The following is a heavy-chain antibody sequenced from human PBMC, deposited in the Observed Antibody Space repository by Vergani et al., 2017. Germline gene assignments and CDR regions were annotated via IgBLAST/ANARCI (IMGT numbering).Heavy chain of an antibody. V-gene: IGHV1-2*02. J-gene: IGHJ4*02. D-gene: IGHD6-19*01. CDR2: INPNSGNT. CDR3: AREQWLPIDYFDY. CDR1: GYTFTGYY. Sequence: QVQLVQSGAEVKKPGASVKVSCKASGYTFTGYYMHWVRQAPGQGLEWMGWINPNSGNTNYAQKLQGRVTMTTDTSTSTAYMELRSLRSDDTAVYYCAREQWLPIDYFDYWGQGTLVTVSS.